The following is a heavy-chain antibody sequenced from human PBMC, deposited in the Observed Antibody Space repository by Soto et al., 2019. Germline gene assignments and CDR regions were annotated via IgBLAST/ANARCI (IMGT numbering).Heavy chain of an antibody. V-gene: IGHV1-69*08. CDR3: ARDHGSGSYAFDY. CDR1: GGTFSSYT. D-gene: IGHD3-10*01. CDR2: IIPILGIA. J-gene: IGHJ4*02. Sequence: QVQLVQSGAEVKKPGSSVKVSCKASGGTFSSYTISWVRQAPGQGLEWMGRIIPILGIANYAQKFQGRVTITADKSTSTAYRELSSLRSEDTAVYYCARDHGSGSYAFDYWGQGTLVTVSS.